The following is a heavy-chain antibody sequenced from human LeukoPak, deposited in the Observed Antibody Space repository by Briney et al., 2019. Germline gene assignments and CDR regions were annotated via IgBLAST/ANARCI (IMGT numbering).Heavy chain of an antibody. Sequence: SVKVSCKASGGTFSSYAISWVRQAPGQGLEWMGGIIPIFGTANYAQKFQGRVTITADESTSTAYMELSSLRSEDTAVYYLASSKLPENYYYLDYWGQGTLVTVSS. D-gene: IGHD1-7*01. CDR2: IIPIFGTA. J-gene: IGHJ4*02. CDR1: GGTFSSYA. V-gene: IGHV1-69*13. CDR3: ASSKLPENYYYLDY.